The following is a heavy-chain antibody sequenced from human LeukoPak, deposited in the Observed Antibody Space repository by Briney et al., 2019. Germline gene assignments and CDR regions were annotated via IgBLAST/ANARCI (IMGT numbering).Heavy chain of an antibody. Sequence: ASVKVSCKASGYTFTSYGISWVRQAPGQGLEWMGWISAYNGNTNYAQKLQGRVTMTTDTSTSTAYMELSRPRSDDTAVYYCARVRAGYSSSVNWFDPWGQGTLVTVSS. J-gene: IGHJ5*02. D-gene: IGHD6-13*01. CDR1: GYTFTSYG. V-gene: IGHV1-18*01. CDR2: ISAYNGNT. CDR3: ARVRAGYSSSVNWFDP.